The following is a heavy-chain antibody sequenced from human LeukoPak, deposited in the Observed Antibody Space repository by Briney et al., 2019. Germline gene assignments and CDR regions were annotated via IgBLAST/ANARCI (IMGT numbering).Heavy chain of an antibody. CDR1: GGSFSGYY. J-gene: IGHJ4*02. V-gene: IGHV4-34*01. D-gene: IGHD1-14*01. Sequence: PSETLSLTCAVYGGSFSGYYWSWIRQPPGKGLEWIGEINHSGSTNYNPSLKSRVTISVDTSKNQFSLKLSSVTAADTAVYYCARRGTDAEGPIAFDYWGQGTLVTVSS. CDR3: ARRGTDAEGPIAFDY. CDR2: INHSGST.